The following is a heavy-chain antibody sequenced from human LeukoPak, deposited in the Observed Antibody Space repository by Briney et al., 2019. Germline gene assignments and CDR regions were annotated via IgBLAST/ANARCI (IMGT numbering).Heavy chain of an antibody. CDR1: GGSISSYY. J-gene: IGHJ4*02. D-gene: IGHD5-18*01. Sequence: PSETLSLTCTVSGGSISSYYWSWVRQAPGKGLEWVGHIKSKADGGTTDFAAPVKGRFTISRDDSKNTLFLQMNSLKTEDTAVYYCTTGTWIQLWLADYWGQGTLVTVSS. CDR2: IKSKADGGTT. CDR3: TTGTWIQLWLADY. V-gene: IGHV3-15*01.